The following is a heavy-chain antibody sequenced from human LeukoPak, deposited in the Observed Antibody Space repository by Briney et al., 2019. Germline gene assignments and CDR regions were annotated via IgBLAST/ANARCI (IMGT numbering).Heavy chain of an antibody. J-gene: IGHJ4*01. V-gene: IGHV3-23*01. CDR3: AKGGRARWDYF. CDR2: IIGSDGST. CDR1: GFTFDSYA. D-gene: IGHD1-26*01. Sequence: PGGSLRLSCAASGFTFDSYAMNWVRQAPGKGLEWVSTIIGSDGSTYYADSVKGRFTISRDNSKNTLYLQMNSLGAEDTAVYCAKGGRARWDYF.